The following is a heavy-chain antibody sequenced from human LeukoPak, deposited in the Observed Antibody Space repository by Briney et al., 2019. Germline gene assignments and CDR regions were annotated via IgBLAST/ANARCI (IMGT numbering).Heavy chain of an antibody. CDR1: GFTFSSYG. D-gene: IGHD6-13*01. CDR2: IWYDGSNK. J-gene: IGHJ4*02. Sequence: PGGSLRLSCAASGFTFSSYGMHWVRQAPGKGLEWVAVIWYDGSNKYYADSVKGRFTISRDNSKNTLYLQMNSLRAEDTAVYYCARGPYSSSWVVDYWGQGTLVTVSS. V-gene: IGHV3-33*01. CDR3: ARGPYSSSWVVDY.